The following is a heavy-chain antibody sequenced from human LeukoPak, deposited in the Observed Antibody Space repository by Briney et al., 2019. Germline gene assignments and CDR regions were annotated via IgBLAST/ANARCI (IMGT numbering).Heavy chain of an antibody. CDR2: IHHSGST. J-gene: IGHJ4*02. CDR1: GASVTNHQ. CDR3: ARYPLAFDF. Sequence: SETLSLTCTVSGASVTNHQWSWVRQPPGKGLEWIAYIHHSGSTNYNPSLKNRVTISIDTSKNQFSLRLISVTAADTAVYYCARYPLAFDFWGQGILVTVSS. V-gene: IGHV4-59*02. D-gene: IGHD6-6*01.